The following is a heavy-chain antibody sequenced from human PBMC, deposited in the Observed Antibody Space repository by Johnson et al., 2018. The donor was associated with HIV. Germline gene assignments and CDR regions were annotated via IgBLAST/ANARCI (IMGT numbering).Heavy chain of an antibody. V-gene: IGHV3-33*01. CDR1: GFTFSSYG. D-gene: IGHD1-26*01. J-gene: IGHJ3*02. CDR2: IWYDGSNK. CDR3: TRDTPPRGELLSGAFDI. Sequence: QMHLVESGGGVVQPGRSLRLSCAASGFTFSSYGMHWVRQAPGKGLEWVAVIWYDGSNKYYADSVKGRFTISRDNSKNTLYLQMNSLRVDDTAFYYCTRDTPPRGELLSGAFDIWGQGTMVTVSS.